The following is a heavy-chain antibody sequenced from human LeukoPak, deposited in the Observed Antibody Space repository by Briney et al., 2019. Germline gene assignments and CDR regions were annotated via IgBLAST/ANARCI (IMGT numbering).Heavy chain of an antibody. D-gene: IGHD5-18*01. CDR2: IYSGGST. V-gene: IGHV3-53*01. CDR1: GFTVSSNY. Sequence: GGSLRLSCAASGFTVSSNYMSWVRQAPGKGLEWVSVIYSGGSTYYADSVKGRFTISRDNSENMVYLQMNNLRAEDTAVYYCAGRVTGYSSGYVYWGQGTLVTVSS. J-gene: IGHJ4*02. CDR3: AGRVTGYSSGYVY.